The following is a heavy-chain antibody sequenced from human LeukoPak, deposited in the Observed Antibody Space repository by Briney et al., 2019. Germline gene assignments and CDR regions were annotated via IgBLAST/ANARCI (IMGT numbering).Heavy chain of an antibody. CDR2: IYYSGST. CDR1: GGSISSYY. J-gene: IGHJ6*03. CDR3: AGMVRGVKIVYMDV. V-gene: IGHV4-59*01. Sequence: SETLSLTCTVSGGSISSYYWSWIRQPPGKGLEWIGYIYYSGSTNYNPSLKSRVTISVDTSKNQFSLKLSSVTAADTAVYYCAGMVRGVKIVYMDVWGKGTTVTVSS. D-gene: IGHD3-10*01.